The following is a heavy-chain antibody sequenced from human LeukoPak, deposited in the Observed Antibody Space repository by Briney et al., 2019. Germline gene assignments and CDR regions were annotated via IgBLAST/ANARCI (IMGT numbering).Heavy chain of an antibody. V-gene: IGHV3-9*03. CDR2: ISWNGGNI. CDR1: GFTFDDYA. J-gene: IGHJ5*02. D-gene: IGHD6-19*01. CDR3: AKGGIAVAGTWFDP. Sequence: GRSLRLSCAACGFTFDDYAMHWVRQAPGKGLEWVSGISWNGGNIGYADSMKGRFIISRDNARNSLYLQMNSLRAEDMALYYCAKGGIAVAGTWFDPWGQGTLVTVSS.